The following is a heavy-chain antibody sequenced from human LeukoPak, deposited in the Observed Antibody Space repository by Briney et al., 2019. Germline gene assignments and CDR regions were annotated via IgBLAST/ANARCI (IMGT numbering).Heavy chain of an antibody. D-gene: IGHD3-3*01. J-gene: IGHJ4*02. CDR1: GGSFSGYY. CDR3: ARGLNTIFGVVIAEGRTGSGTFDY. CDR2: INHGGST. V-gene: IGHV4-34*01. Sequence: PSETLSLTCAVYGGSFSGYYWSWIRQPPGKGLEWIGEINHGGSTNYNPSLKSRVTISVDTSKNQFSLKLSSVTAADTAVYYCARGLNTIFGVVIAEGRTGSGTFDYWGQGTLVTVSS.